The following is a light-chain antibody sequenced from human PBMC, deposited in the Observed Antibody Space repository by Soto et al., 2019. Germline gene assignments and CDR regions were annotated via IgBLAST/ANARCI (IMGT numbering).Light chain of an antibody. V-gene: IGKV1-5*01. CDR1: QSVSSW. CDR3: QQYISFPKT. J-gene: IGKJ1*01. Sequence: DIQMTQSPPTLPAFVGDTVTITCRASQSVSSWLAWYQRKPGTAPNLLIYDASSLASGVPSRFSGSGSGTKFTLTIRSLQPDDFATYYCQQYISFPKTFGQGTKVEMK. CDR2: DAS.